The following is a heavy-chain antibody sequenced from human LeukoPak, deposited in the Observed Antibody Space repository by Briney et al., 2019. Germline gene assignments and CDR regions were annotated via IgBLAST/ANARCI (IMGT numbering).Heavy chain of an antibody. CDR3: AKDICYDSSGYLDY. CDR1: GFTLDDYA. Sequence: GGSLRLSCAASGFTLDDYAMHWVRQAPGKGLEWVAGISWNSGSIGYADSVQGRFTLSRDNAKNSLYLQMDLLRAEDKALYYCAKDICYDSSGYLDYWGQGTLVTVSS. J-gene: IGHJ4*02. D-gene: IGHD3-22*01. CDR2: ISWNSGSI. V-gene: IGHV3-9*01.